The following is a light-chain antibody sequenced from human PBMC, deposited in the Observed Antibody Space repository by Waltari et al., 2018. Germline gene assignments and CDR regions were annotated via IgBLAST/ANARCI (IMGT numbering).Light chain of an antibody. J-gene: IGKJ1*01. CDR3: QQYDYWPT. CDR1: QSVSSSY. CDR2: GAS. V-gene: IGKV3-15*01. Sequence: EIVLTQSPGPLSLSPGERATLSCRASQSVSSSYLAWYQQKFGQAPRLLLYGASTRATGIPARFSGSGSGTEFTLTISSLQSEDFAVYYCQQYDYWPTFGQGTKVEIK.